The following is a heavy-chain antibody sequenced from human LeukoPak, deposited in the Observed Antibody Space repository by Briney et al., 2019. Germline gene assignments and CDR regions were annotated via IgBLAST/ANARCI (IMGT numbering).Heavy chain of an antibody. CDR3: ARISSSWCFDY. D-gene: IGHD6-13*01. Sequence: RTGESLQISCQGSGSSFTSYWIGWVRQMPGKGLEWMGIIYPGDSDTRYSPSFQGQVTISADKSISTAYLQWSSLKASDTAMYCCARISSSWCFDYWGQGTLVTVSS. CDR2: IYPGDSDT. CDR1: GSSFTSYW. J-gene: IGHJ4*02. V-gene: IGHV5-51*01.